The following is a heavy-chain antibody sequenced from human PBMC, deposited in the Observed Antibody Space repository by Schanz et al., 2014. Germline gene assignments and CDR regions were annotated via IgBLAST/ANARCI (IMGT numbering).Heavy chain of an antibody. V-gene: IGHV3-48*02. Sequence: EVQLVESGGGLVQPGGSLRLSCTASGFTFKGYAMNWVRQGPGKGVEAISYISNRGTTTNYADSVKGRFTISRDNAGDSLYLQMNSLRDEDTAVYYCARNSGNFYDYWGQGTRVTVSS. J-gene: IGHJ4*02. CDR3: ARNSGNFYDY. D-gene: IGHD1-7*01. CDR2: ISNRGTTT. CDR1: GFTFKGYA.